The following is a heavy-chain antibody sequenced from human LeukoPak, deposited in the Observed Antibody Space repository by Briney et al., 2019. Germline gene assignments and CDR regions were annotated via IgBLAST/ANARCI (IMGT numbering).Heavy chain of an antibody. CDR2: ISSSSSYI. Sequence: GGSLRLSCAASGSTFSSYSMNWVRQAPGKGLGWVSSISSSSSYIYYADSVKGRFTISRDNAKNSLYLQMNSLRAEDTAVYYCARGKYCTNGVCYHYYYYYMDVWGKGTTVTVSS. J-gene: IGHJ6*03. CDR3: ARGKYCTNGVCYHYYYYYMDV. V-gene: IGHV3-21*01. D-gene: IGHD2-8*01. CDR1: GSTFSSYS.